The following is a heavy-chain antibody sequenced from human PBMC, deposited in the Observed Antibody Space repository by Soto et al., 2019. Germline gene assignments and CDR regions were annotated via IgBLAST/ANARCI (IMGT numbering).Heavy chain of an antibody. D-gene: IGHD6-19*01. J-gene: IGHJ5*01. CDR2: IYYSGST. Sequence: SDTLSLTCTVSGGSISSYYWSWIRQPPGKGLEWIGYIYYSGSTNYNPSLKSRVTISVDTSKNQFSLKLISVTAADTSVYYCAGAPTRESSGWYERLWFDNWGHGTLV. V-gene: IGHV4-59*01. CDR1: GGSISSYY. CDR3: AGAPTRESSGWYERLWFDN.